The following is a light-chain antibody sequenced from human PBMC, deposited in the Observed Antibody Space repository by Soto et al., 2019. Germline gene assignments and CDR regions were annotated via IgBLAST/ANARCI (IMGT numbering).Light chain of an antibody. CDR2: KAS. CDR1: QSIDNW. Sequence: DIQVTQSPSTLSASIGDRVSITCRASQSIDNWLAWYQQKPGKAPNLLIYKASSLESGVPSRFSGSGSGTEFTLTISRLQPDDFATYYCQQYKSYSRTFGQGTKVEFK. J-gene: IGKJ1*01. V-gene: IGKV1-5*03. CDR3: QQYKSYSRT.